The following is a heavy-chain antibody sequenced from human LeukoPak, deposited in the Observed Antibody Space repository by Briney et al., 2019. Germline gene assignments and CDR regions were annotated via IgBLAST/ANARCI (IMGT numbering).Heavy chain of an antibody. CDR3: ARQSGSSSENYYYYYMDV. J-gene: IGHJ6*03. Sequence: GSLRLSCAASGFTVSSNYMSWVRQPPGKGLEWIGSIYYSGSTYYNPSLKSRVTISVDTSKNQFSLKLSSVTAADTAVYYCARQSGSSSENYYYYYMDVWGKGTTVTVSS. CDR1: GFTVSSNY. V-gene: IGHV4-39*01. CDR2: IYYSGST. D-gene: IGHD6-6*01.